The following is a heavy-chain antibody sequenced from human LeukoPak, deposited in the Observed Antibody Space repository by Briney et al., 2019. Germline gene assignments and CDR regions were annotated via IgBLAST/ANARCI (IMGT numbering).Heavy chain of an antibody. J-gene: IGHJ4*02. V-gene: IGHV5-51*01. CDR3: ARSHSSGSYWDY. CDR1: GYRFTSYW. D-gene: IGHD1-26*01. Sequence: GESLKISWKGSGYRFTSYWIGWGRPRPGKGLEWVGIIYPGDSDTRYSPSFQGQVTISADKSNSTAYLQWSSLKASDTAMYYCARSHSSGSYWDYWGQGTLVTVSS. CDR2: IYPGDSDT.